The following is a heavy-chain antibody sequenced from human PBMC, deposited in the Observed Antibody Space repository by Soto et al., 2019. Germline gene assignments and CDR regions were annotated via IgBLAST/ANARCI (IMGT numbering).Heavy chain of an antibody. CDR2: INHSGST. CDR3: ARGRIVVVPAARRIHNWFDP. Sequence: PSETLSLTCAVYGGSFSGYYWSWIRQPPGKGLEWIGEINHSGSTNYNPSLKSRATISVDTSKNQFSLKLSSVTAADTAVYYCARGRIVVVPAARRIHNWFDPWGQGTLVTVSS. J-gene: IGHJ5*02. CDR1: GGSFSGYY. D-gene: IGHD2-2*01. V-gene: IGHV4-34*01.